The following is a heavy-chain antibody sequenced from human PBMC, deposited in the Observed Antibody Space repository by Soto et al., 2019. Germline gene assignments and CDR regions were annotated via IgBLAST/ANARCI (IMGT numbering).Heavy chain of an antibody. CDR3: ARGIVATALANYMDV. CDR2: IYHSGST. J-gene: IGHJ6*03. CDR1: SGSISSSNW. V-gene: IGHV4-4*02. D-gene: IGHD5-12*01. Sequence: QVQLQESGPGLVKPSGTLSLTCAVSSGSISSSNWWSWVRQPPGKGLEWIGEIYHSGSTNYNPSLTSRVTISVDKSKNQFSLKLSSVTAADTAVYYCARGIVATALANYMDVWGKGTTVTVSS.